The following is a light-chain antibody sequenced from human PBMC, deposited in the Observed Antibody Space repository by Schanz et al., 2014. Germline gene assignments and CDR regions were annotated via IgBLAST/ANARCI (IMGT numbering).Light chain of an antibody. CDR2: DAS. CDR3: QQYNNWPRT. V-gene: IGKV3D-20*02. J-gene: IGKJ1*01. Sequence: EIVLTQSPGTLSLSPGERATLSCRASQSVSSSFVAWYQQKPGQAPRLLIYDASRRATGIPDRFSGSGSGTEFTLTISSLQSEDFAVYYCQQYNNWPRTFGLGTKVEIK. CDR1: QSVSSSF.